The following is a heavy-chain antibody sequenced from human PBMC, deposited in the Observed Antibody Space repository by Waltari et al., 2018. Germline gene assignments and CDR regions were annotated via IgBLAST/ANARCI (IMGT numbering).Heavy chain of an antibody. CDR1: GFTFGDYA. CDR2: IRSKAYGGTT. J-gene: IGHJ4*02. Sequence: EVQLVESGGGLVQPGRSLRLSCTASGFTFGDYAMSWFRQAPGKGLEWVGFIRSKAYGGTTEYAASVKGRFTISRDDSKSIAYLQMNSLKTEDTAVYYCTRDPDIHDYGDRVPFDYWGQGTLVTVSS. V-gene: IGHV3-49*03. D-gene: IGHD4-17*01. CDR3: TRDPDIHDYGDRVPFDY.